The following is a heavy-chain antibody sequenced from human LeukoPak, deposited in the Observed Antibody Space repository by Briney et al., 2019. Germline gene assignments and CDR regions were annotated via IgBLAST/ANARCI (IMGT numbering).Heavy chain of an antibody. J-gene: IGHJ4*02. CDR1: GYTLTELS. Sequence: ASVKVSCKVSGYTLTELSMHWVRQAPGKGLEWMGGFDPEDGETIYAQKFQGRVTMTEDTSTDTAYMGLSSLRSEDTAVYYCATRRYVWGSYRWDFDYWGQGTLVTVSS. D-gene: IGHD3-16*02. CDR2: FDPEDGET. V-gene: IGHV1-24*01. CDR3: ATRRYVWGSYRWDFDY.